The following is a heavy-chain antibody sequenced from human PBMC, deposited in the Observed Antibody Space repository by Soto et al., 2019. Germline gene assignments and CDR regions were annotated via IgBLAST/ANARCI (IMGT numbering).Heavy chain of an antibody. J-gene: IGHJ4*02. CDR2: ISGSGSMK. Sequence: VQLEESGGGLVKPGGSLRLSCTASGLTFRNYAMTWVRQAPGRGLEWVSGISGSGSMKYYADSVKGRFTISRDNSKNMLFLQMDSLRDEDTAMYHCAKEAVASEQVPIPGDSWGQGTLVTVSS. CDR3: AKEAVASEQVPIPGDS. D-gene: IGHD2-15*01. CDR1: GLTFRNYA. V-gene: IGHV3-23*04.